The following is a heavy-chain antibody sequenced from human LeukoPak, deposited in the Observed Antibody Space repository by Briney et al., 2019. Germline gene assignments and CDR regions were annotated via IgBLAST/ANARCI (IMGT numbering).Heavy chain of an antibody. V-gene: IGHV4-30-4*08. CDR1: GASTTTYY. CDR2: IYYSGST. J-gene: IGHJ6*03. CDR3: ARAPEGSLHIYYYYYYMDV. Sequence: SQTLSLTCTVSGASTTTYYWSWIRQPPGKGLEWIGYIYYSGSTYYNPSLKSRVTISVDMSKNQFSLKLSSVTAADTAVYYCARAPEGSLHIYYYYYYMDVWGKGTTVTVSS. D-gene: IGHD1-14*01.